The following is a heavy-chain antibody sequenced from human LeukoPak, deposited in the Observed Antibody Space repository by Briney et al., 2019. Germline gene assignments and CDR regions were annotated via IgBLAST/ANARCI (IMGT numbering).Heavy chain of an antibody. V-gene: IGHV1-2*02. CDR3: ARGHTVMPVSFDY. J-gene: IGHJ4*02. CDR2: INPNSGGT. Sequence: ASVKVSCKASGYTFTGYYMHWVRQAPGQGLEWMGWINPNSGGTKYAQKFQGRVTMSRDTSISTVYMELSRLRSDDTAVYYCARGHTVMPVSFDYWGQGTLVTVSS. CDR1: GYTFTGYY. D-gene: IGHD5-18*01.